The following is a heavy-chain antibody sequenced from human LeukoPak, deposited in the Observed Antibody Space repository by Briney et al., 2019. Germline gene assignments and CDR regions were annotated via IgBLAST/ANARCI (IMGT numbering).Heavy chain of an antibody. CDR1: GYTCTGHY. CDR3: AREMAADAFDI. J-gene: IGHJ3*02. D-gene: IGHD5-24*01. Sequence: EASVRVSCKASGYTCTGHYMHWVRQAPGQGLEWMGWINPNSGGTNYAQKFQGRVTMTRNTSISTAYMELSRLRSDDAAVYYCAREMAADAFDIWGQGTMVTVSS. CDR2: INPNSGGT. V-gene: IGHV1-2*02.